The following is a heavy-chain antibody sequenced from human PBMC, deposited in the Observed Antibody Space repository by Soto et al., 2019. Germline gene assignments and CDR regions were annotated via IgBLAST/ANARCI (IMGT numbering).Heavy chain of an antibody. J-gene: IGHJ4*02. Sequence: GGSLRLSCAASGFTFSSYSMNWVRQAPGKGLEWVSSISSSSYIYYADSVKGRFTISRDNAKNSLYLQMNSLRAEDTAVYYCARDQYCSGGSCYDPFDYWGQGTLVTVSS. V-gene: IGHV3-21*01. CDR3: ARDQYCSGGSCYDPFDY. CDR2: ISSSSYI. D-gene: IGHD2-15*01. CDR1: GFTFSSYS.